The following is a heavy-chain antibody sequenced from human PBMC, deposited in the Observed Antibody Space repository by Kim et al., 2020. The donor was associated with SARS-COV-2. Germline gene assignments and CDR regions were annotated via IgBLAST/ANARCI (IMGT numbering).Heavy chain of an antibody. J-gene: IGHJ4*02. D-gene: IGHD3-22*01. V-gene: IGHV4-34*01. CDR1: GGSFSGYY. Sequence: SETLSLTCAVYGGSFSGYYWSWIRQPPGKGLEWIGEINHSGSTNYNPSLKSRVTISVDTSKNQFSLKLSSVTAADTAMYYCARVLAPKKPKYYYDSSGDGPDYWGQGTLVTVSS. CDR3: ARVLAPKKPKYYYDSSGDGPDY. CDR2: INHSGST.